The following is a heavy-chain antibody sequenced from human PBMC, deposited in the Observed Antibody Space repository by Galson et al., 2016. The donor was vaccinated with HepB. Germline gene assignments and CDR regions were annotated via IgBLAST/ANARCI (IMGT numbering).Heavy chain of an antibody. V-gene: IGHV3-30*09. Sequence: SLRLSCAASGFTFSNYAMHWVRQAPGKGLEWVAVISYDGSNKYYVDSVKGRFAISRDNSKKTLYLQMNSLRAEDTAIYYCARDLPYYDYIWGSYRYEFSFDYWGQGTPVTVSS. CDR2: ISYDGSNK. CDR3: ARDLPYYDYIWGSYRYEFSFDY. CDR1: GFTFSNYA. D-gene: IGHD3-16*02. J-gene: IGHJ4*02.